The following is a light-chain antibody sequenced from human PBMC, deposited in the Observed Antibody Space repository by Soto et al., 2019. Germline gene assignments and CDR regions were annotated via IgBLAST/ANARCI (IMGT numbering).Light chain of an antibody. Sequence: QSALTQPASVSGSPGQSITISCTGTSSDVGGYNYVSRYQQHPGKAPKLMIYDVSNRPSGVSNRFSGSKSGNTASLTISGPQAEDEADYYCSSYTSSSTLVVFGGGTKVTVL. CDR2: DVS. CDR3: SSYTSSSTLVV. CDR1: SSDVGGYNY. J-gene: IGLJ2*01. V-gene: IGLV2-14*01.